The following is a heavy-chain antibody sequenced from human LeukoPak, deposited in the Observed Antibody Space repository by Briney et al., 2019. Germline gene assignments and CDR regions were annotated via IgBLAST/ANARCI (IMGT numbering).Heavy chain of an antibody. J-gene: IGHJ5*02. CDR2: IYPSDSIT. V-gene: IGHV5-51*01. CDR1: RYDFSTKW. Sequence: GESVKISCKTSRYDFSTKWIGWVRQRPGKGLEWMVIIYPSDSITKYNPSFQGHVTMSADTSINTAYLEWRSLKASDTAMYYCARLAPDYADYWFDPWGQGTLVTVSS. CDR3: ARLAPDYADYWFDP. D-gene: IGHD4-17*01.